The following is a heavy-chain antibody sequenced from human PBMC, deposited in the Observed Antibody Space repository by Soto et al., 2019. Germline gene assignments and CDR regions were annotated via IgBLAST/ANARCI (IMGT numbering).Heavy chain of an antibody. Sequence: EVQLVESGGGLVQPGGSLRLSCAASGFTFSSYWMSWVRQAPGKGLEWEANIKQDGSEKYYVDSVKGRFTISRDNAKNSLYLQMNSLRAEDTAVYYCARGLTIFRYYYYMDVWGKGTTVTVSS. J-gene: IGHJ6*03. V-gene: IGHV3-7*01. CDR2: IKQDGSEK. CDR1: GFTFSSYW. CDR3: ARGLTIFRYYYYMDV. D-gene: IGHD3-3*01.